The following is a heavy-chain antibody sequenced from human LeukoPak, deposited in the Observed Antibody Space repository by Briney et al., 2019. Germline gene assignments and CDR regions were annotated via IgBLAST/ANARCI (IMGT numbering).Heavy chain of an antibody. D-gene: IGHD2-2*01. CDR1: GVTFSSYW. J-gene: IGHJ4*02. CDR2: IKQDGSDK. V-gene: IGHV3-7*01. Sequence: GGSLRLSCAASGVTFSSYWMSWVRQAPGKGLEWVANIKQDGSDKFYVDSVKGRFTISRDNAKNSMYLQMSSLSAEDTAIYYCARVLPVASRDYWGQGTLVTVSS. CDR3: ARVLPVASRDY.